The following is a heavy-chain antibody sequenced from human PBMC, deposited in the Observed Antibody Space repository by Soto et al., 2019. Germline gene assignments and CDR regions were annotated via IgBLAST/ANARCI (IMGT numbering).Heavy chain of an antibody. D-gene: IGHD3-9*01. CDR1: GFTPTTTP. V-gene: IGHV3-23*01. J-gene: IGHJ4*02. CDR3: VTSFRYFDN. Sequence: EVQLLESGGGLVLPGGSLRLSCAGSGFTPTTTPLSWVRQPPGKGLEWVTTISGTASRTYYVDSVKGRFFISRDNSKNTVTLQMNNLKLDDTAVYYCVTSFRYFDNWGQGTRVTVSS. CDR2: ISGTASRT.